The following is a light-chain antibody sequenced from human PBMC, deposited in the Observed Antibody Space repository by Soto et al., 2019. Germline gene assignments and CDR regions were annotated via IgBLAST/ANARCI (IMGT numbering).Light chain of an antibody. V-gene: IGLV2-14*01. J-gene: IGLJ1*01. CDR3: NSYTSSTAYV. Sequence: QSVLAQPASVSGSPGQSVAISCTGTSSDVGAYNYISWYQLHPGKAPKLIIYEVSNRPSGVSNRFSGSKSGNTASLTISGLRAEDEADYYCNSYTSSTAYVFGTGTKVT. CDR2: EVS. CDR1: SSDVGAYNY.